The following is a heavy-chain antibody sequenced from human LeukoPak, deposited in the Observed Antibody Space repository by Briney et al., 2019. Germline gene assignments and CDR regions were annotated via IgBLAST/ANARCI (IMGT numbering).Heavy chain of an antibody. CDR3: AIDRERSRYYMDV. J-gene: IGHJ6*03. Sequence: GGSLRLSCAASGFTFSSYSMNWVRQAPGKGLEWMSSMSSSSRYIYYADSVKGRCTISRDNAKNSLYLQMNSPRAAATAVDYCAIDRERSRYYMDVWGKGTTVTVSS. V-gene: IGHV3-21*01. CDR1: GFTFSSYS. CDR2: MSSSSRYI. D-gene: IGHD1-26*01.